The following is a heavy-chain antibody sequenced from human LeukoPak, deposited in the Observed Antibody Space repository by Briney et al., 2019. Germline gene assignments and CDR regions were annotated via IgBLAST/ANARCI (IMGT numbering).Heavy chain of an antibody. CDR1: GFTFGDYV. CDR3: ANLFYGDYGYYYYMDV. J-gene: IGHJ6*03. CDR2: ISGSGGST. Sequence: GGSLRLSCTASGFTFGDYVMSWVRQAPGKGLEWVSAISGSGGSTYYADSVKGRFTISRDNSKNTLYLQMNSLRAEDTAVYYCANLFYGDYGYYYYMDVWGKGTTVTVSS. D-gene: IGHD4-17*01. V-gene: IGHV3-23*01.